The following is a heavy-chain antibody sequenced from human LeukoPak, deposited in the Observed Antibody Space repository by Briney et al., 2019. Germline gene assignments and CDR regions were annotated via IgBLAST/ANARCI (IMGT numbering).Heavy chain of an antibody. CDR1: GLAFSNYG. J-gene: IGHJ4*02. D-gene: IGHD6-13*01. CDR3: AKGSSSRGRFDY. Sequence: GGSLRLSCAASGLAFSNYGMNWVRQAPGKGLEWVSVISDSGRTTYYADSVKGRFTISRDNSENTLYLQMNSLRAEDTAVYYCAKGSSSRGRFDYCGQGTLVTVSS. V-gene: IGHV3-23*01. CDR2: ISDSGRTT.